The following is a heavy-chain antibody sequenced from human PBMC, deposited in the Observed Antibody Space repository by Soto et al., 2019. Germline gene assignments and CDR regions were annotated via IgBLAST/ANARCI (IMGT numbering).Heavy chain of an antibody. CDR2: ISYDGSNK. CDR3: ARDRAEEVGATHDAFDI. J-gene: IGHJ3*02. CDR1: GFTFSSYA. D-gene: IGHD1-26*01. Sequence: PGGSLRLSCAASGFTFSSYAMHWVRQAPGKGLEWVAVISYDGSNKYYADSVKGRFTISRDNSKNTLYLQMNSLRAEDTAVYYCARDRAEEVGATHDAFDIWGQGTMVTVSS. V-gene: IGHV3-30-3*01.